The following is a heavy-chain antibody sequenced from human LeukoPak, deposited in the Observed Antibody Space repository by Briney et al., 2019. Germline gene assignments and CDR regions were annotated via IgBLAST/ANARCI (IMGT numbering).Heavy chain of an antibody. CDR3: ARRSHVDTAMVTIY. CDR2: IYPGDSDT. V-gene: IGHV5-51*01. D-gene: IGHD5-18*01. J-gene: IGHJ4*02. CDR1: GSRLTSYW. Sequence: PGESLKISCKGSGSRLTSYWIGWVRPMPGKGLEWMGIIYPGDSDTRYSPSFQGQVTISADKSISTAYLQWSSLKASDTAMYYCARRSHVDTAMVTIYRGQGTLVTVSS.